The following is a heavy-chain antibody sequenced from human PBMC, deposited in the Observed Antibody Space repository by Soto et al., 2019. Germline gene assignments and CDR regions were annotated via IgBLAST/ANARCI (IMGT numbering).Heavy chain of an antibody. CDR3: AKDTGSSWTDY. J-gene: IGHJ4*02. D-gene: IGHD6-13*01. CDR2: ISWNSGSI. CDR1: GFTFDDYA. V-gene: IGHV3-9*01. Sequence: PGGSLRLSCAASGFTFDDYAMHWVRQAPGKGLEWVSGISWNSGSIGYADSVKGRFTISRDNAKNSLYLQMNSLRAEDTALYYCAKDTGSSWTDYWGQGTLVTVSS.